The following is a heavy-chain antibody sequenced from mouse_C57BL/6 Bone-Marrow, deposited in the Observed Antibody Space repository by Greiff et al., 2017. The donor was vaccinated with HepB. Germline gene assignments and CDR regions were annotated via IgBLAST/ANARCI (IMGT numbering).Heavy chain of an antibody. D-gene: IGHD1-1*01. CDR2: IYPGDGDT. J-gene: IGHJ1*03. Sequence: VQVVESGPELVKPGASVKISCKASGYAFSSSWMNWVKQRPGKGLEWIGRIYPGDGDTNYNGKFKGKATLTADKSSSTAYMQLSSLTSEDSAVYFCLYYGSSIWYFDVWGTGTTVTVSS. CDR1: GYAFSSSW. V-gene: IGHV1-82*01. CDR3: LYYGSSIWYFDV.